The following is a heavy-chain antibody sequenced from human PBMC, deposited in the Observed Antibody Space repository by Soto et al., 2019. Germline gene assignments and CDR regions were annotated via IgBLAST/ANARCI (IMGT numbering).Heavy chain of an antibody. CDR1: GSSFTSYW. CDR3: ARQAYGSGSYYYNYGMDV. D-gene: IGHD3-10*01. Sequence: GESLKISCKVSGSSFTSYWIGWVRQMPGKGLEWMGIIYPGNSDTRYSPSFQGQVTISADKSISTAYLQWSSLKASDTAMFYCARQAYGSGSYYYNYGMDVWGQGTTVTVSS. CDR2: IYPGNSDT. V-gene: IGHV5-51*01. J-gene: IGHJ6*02.